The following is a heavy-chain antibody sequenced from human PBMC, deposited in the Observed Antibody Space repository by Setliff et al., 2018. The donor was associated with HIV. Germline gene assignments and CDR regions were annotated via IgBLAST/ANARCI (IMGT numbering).Heavy chain of an antibody. J-gene: IGHJ3*02. CDR2: SNHVGRT. D-gene: IGHD4-17*01. V-gene: IGHV4-34*01. Sequence: SETLSLTCAVYGGSLSGHYWSWIRQPPGKGLEWIGESNHVGRTNYNPSLKSRVTVSVDTSKSQFSLKLSSVTAADTAIYYCSRPYSGDYAFDMWGQGTMVTVSS. CDR3: SRPYSGDYAFDM. CDR1: GGSLSGHY.